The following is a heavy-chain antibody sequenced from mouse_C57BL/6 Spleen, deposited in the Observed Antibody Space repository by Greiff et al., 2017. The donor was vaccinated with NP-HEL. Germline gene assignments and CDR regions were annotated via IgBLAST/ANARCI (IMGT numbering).Heavy chain of an antibody. V-gene: IGHV1-55*01. J-gene: IGHJ3*01. CDR2: IYPGSGST. D-gene: IGHD2-4*01. Sequence: QVQLKEPGAELVKPGASVKMSCKASGYTFTSYWITWVKQRPGQGLEWIGDIYPGSGSTNYNEKFKSKATLTVDTSYSTAYMQLSSLTSEDSAVYYCASPYDYVSFAYWGQGTLVTVSA. CDR1: GYTFTSYW. CDR3: ASPYDYVSFAY.